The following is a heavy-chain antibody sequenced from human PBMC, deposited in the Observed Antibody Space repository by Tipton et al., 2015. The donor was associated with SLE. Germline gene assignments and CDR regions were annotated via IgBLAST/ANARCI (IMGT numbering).Heavy chain of an antibody. V-gene: IGHV4-4*07. D-gene: IGHD1-7*01. CDR2: IYASGST. Sequence: GLVKPSETLSLTCSVSDGSISDYYWTWIRQPAGEGLEWIGRIYASGSTNYNPSLKSRVTISLDTSKKQFSLRLSSVTAADTAIYYCARYVSTGTADYFDNWGQGTLVTVSS. CDR3: ARYVSTGTADYFDN. J-gene: IGHJ4*02. CDR1: DGSISDYY.